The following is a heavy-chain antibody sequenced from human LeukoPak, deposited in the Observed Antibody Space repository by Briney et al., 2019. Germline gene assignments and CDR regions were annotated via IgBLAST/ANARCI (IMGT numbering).Heavy chain of an antibody. Sequence: GGSLRLSCAASGFTVSSNYMSWVRQAPGKGLEWVSVIYSGGSTYYADSVKGRFTISRDNSKNTLYLQMNSLRAEDTAVYYCARDYYYDSSGYPHYWDQGTLVTVSS. V-gene: IGHV3-66*01. D-gene: IGHD3-22*01. J-gene: IGHJ4*02. CDR1: GFTVSSNY. CDR2: IYSGGST. CDR3: ARDYYYDSSGYPHY.